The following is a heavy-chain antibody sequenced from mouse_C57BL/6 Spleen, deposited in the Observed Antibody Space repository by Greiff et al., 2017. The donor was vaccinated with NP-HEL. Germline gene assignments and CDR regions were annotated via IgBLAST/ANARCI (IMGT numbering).Heavy chain of an antibody. Sequence: EVQLVESGGGLVQPKGSLKLSCAASGFSFNTYAMNWVRQAPGKGLEWVARIRSKSNNYATYYADSVKDRFTISRDDSESMLYLQMNNLKTEDTAMYYCVRGGQYPYYAMDYWGQGTSVTVSS. CDR3: VRGGQYPYYAMDY. CDR1: GFSFNTYA. J-gene: IGHJ4*01. D-gene: IGHD5-1*01. CDR2: IRSKSNNYAT. V-gene: IGHV10-1*01.